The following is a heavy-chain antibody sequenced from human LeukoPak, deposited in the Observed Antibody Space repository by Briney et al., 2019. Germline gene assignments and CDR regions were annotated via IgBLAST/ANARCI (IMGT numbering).Heavy chain of an antibody. CDR3: ARDNSLGDNAWWFDP. CDR1: GYSFTNYW. V-gene: IGHV1-46*01. D-gene: IGHD1-26*01. Sequence: ASVKVSCKASGYSFTNYWLHWVRQAPGQGLEWMGVIDLLGSSTNYAQMFQGRVTMTWDTSTSTVYMELSSLRSEDTAVYYCARDNSLGDNAWWFDPWGQGTLVTVSS. CDR2: IDLLGSST. J-gene: IGHJ5*02.